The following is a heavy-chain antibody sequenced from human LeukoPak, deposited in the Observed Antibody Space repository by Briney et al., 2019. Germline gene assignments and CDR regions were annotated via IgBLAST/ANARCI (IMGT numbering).Heavy chain of an antibody. V-gene: IGHV1-46*01. CDR2: INPSGGST. J-gene: IGHJ6*04. Sequence: ASVKVSCKASGYTFTSYYMHWVRQAPGQGLEWMGIINPSGGSTSYAQKFQGRVTMTRDTSTSTVYMELSSLRSEDTAVYYCARDLMVRGVIIPGMDVWGKGTTVTVSS. D-gene: IGHD3-10*01. CDR1: GYTFTSYY. CDR3: ARDLMVRGVIIPGMDV.